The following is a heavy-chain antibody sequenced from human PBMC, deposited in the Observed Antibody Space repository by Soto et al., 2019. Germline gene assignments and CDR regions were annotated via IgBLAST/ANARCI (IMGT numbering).Heavy chain of an antibody. V-gene: IGHV4-39*01. CDR3: AGQASRYYYGWFEP. CDR1: GGSILDSTYY. CDR2: IFYSGGS. J-gene: IGHJ5*02. Sequence: QLLLQESGPGLVKPSETLSLTCTVSGGSILDSTYYWAWIRQSPGKGLEWIGTIFYSGGSFYTPSLKQQVSLAANTSHSQFSATMTSVTAADPAVSYCAGQASRYYYGWFEPWGQGTRVTVSS. D-gene: IGHD3-22*01.